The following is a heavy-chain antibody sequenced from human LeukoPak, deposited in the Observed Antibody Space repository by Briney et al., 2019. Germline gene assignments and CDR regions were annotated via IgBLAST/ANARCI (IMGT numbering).Heavy chain of an antibody. CDR1: GFTFSSYW. CDR3: WASYYDSSGYHPDAFDI. D-gene: IGHD3-22*01. J-gene: IGHJ3*02. V-gene: IGHV3-7*01. Sequence: GGSLRLSCAASGFTFSSYWMSWVRQAPGKGLEWVANIKQDGSEKYYVDSVKGRLTISRDNAKNSLYLQMNSLRAEDTAVYYCWASYYDSSGYHPDAFDIWGQGTMVTVSS. CDR2: IKQDGSEK.